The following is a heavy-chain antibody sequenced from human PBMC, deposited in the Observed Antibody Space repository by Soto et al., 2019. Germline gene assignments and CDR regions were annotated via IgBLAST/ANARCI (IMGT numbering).Heavy chain of an antibody. J-gene: IGHJ4*02. D-gene: IGHD1-20*01. CDR2: ISANDVGT. V-gene: IGHV3-23*01. CDR3: AKAKNDYNWDNRPPFDY. Sequence: HPGGSLRLSCEASGFTLRSYAMTWIRQAPGQGLEWVSLISANDVGTYYAESVKTRFTISTDQSRNTVYLQMDSLRADDTAIYYCAKAKNDYNWDNRPPFDYWGQGTLVTVSS. CDR1: GFTLRSYA.